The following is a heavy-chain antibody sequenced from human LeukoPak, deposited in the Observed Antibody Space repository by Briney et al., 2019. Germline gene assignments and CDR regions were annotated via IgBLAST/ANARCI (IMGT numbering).Heavy chain of an antibody. CDR2: ISAYNGNT. CDR1: GYTFTSFG. J-gene: IGHJ4*02. V-gene: IGHV1-18*01. Sequence: ASVKVSCKASGYTFTSFGISWVRQAPGQGLEWMGWISAYNGNTNYAQKFQGRVTMTTDTSTTTAYMELRSLRSDDTAVYYCARDSSFDYGGNSDYWGQGTLVTVSS. CDR3: ARDSSFDYGGNSDY. D-gene: IGHD4-23*01.